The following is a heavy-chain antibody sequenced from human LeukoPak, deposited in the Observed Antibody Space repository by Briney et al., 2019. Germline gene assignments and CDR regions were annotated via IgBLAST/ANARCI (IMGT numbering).Heavy chain of an antibody. CDR3: ARVADYVWGSYRAPYDAFDI. CDR1: GFTFSSYS. CDR2: ISSSSSYI. D-gene: IGHD3-16*02. V-gene: IGHV3-21*01. Sequence: GGSLRLSCAASGFTFSSYSMNWVRQAPGKGLEWVSSISSSSSYIYYADSVKGRFTISRDNAKNSLYLQMNSLSAEDTAVYYCARVADYVWGSYRAPYDAFDIWGQGTMVTVSS. J-gene: IGHJ3*02.